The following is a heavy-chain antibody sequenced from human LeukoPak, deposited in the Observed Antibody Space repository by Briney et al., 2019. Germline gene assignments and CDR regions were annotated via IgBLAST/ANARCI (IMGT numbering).Heavy chain of an antibody. CDR1: GYTFTGYY. CDR3: ARGRNYDFWSGEENY. D-gene: IGHD3-3*01. CDR2: INPNSGGT. J-gene: IGHJ4*02. V-gene: IGHV1-2*02. Sequence: ASVKVSCKASGYTFTGYYMHWVRQAPGQGLEWMGWINPNSGGTNYAQKFQGRVTVTRDTSISTAYMELSRLRTDDTAVYYCARGRNYDFWSGEENYWGQGTLVTVSS.